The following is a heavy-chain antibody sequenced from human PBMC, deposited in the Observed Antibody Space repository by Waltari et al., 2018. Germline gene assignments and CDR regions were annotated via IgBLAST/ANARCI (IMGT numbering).Heavy chain of an antibody. J-gene: IGHJ5*02. CDR2: IYHSGST. V-gene: IGHV4-38-2*01. D-gene: IGHD6-19*01. Sequence: QVQLQESGPGLVKPSETLSLTCAVSGYSISSGYYWGWIRQPHGKGLEWIGSIYHSGSTYYNPSLKSRVTISVDTSKNQFSLKLSSVTAADTAVYYCARHPGDSSGWSGDWFDPWGQGTLVTVSS. CDR3: ARHPGDSSGWSGDWFDP. CDR1: GYSISSGYY.